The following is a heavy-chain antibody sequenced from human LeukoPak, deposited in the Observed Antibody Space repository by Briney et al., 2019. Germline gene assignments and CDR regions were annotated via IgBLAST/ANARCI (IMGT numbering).Heavy chain of an antibody. CDR3: ARSPYSSSWYLITYYYYYMDV. D-gene: IGHD6-13*01. Sequence: ASVKVSCKASGYTFTSYYMHWVRQAPGQRLEWMGWINAGNGNTKYSQEFQGRVTITRDTSASTAYMELSSLRSEDTAVYYCARSPYSSSWYLITYYYYYMDVWGKGATVTISS. CDR2: INAGNGNT. J-gene: IGHJ6*03. V-gene: IGHV1-3*03. CDR1: GYTFTSYY.